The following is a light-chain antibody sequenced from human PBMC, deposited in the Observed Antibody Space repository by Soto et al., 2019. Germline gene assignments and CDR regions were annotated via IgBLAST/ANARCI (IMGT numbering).Light chain of an antibody. CDR2: GAS. CDR3: QQYKNWAFS. J-gene: IGKJ3*01. Sequence: EIWMTQSPATLSVSRGERSTLSCRASQSVNTNLAWYQQKPGQAPRLLIYGASTRATGVPARFGGSGSGTEFTLTISRLQSEDFAVYFCQQYKNWAFSFGPGTKVDIK. V-gene: IGKV3-15*01. CDR1: QSVNTN.